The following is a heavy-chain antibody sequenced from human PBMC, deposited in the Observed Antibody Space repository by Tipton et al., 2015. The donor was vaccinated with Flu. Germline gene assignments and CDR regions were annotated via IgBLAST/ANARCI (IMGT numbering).Heavy chain of an antibody. Sequence: SLRLSCAASGFTFSSYAMSWVRQAPGKGLEWVSVIYSGGSTYYADSVKGRFTISRDNSKNTLYLQMNSLRAEDTAVYYCARGGGSGWYKSPYYFDYWGQGTLVTVSS. CDR2: IYSGGST. V-gene: IGHV3-66*01. J-gene: IGHJ4*02. D-gene: IGHD6-19*01. CDR3: ARGGGSGWYKSPYYFDY. CDR1: GFTFSSYA.